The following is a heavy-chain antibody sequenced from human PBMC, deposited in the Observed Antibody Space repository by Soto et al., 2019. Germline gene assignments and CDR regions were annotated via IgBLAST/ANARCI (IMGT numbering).Heavy chain of an antibody. CDR1: GGSFSGYY. CDR2: INHSGST. CDR3: ARGVPYCSGGSCYSYWFDP. D-gene: IGHD2-15*01. J-gene: IGHJ5*02. Sequence: QVQLQQWGAGLLKPSETLSLTCAVYGGSFSGYYWSWIRQPPGKGLEWIGEINHSGSTNYNPSLKRRVTISVDTSKNQFSLKLSSVTAADTAVYYCARGVPYCSGGSCYSYWFDPWGQGTLVTVSS. V-gene: IGHV4-34*01.